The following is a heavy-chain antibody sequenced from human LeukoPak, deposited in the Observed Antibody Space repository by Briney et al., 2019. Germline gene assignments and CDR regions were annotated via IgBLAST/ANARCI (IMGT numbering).Heavy chain of an antibody. CDR3: ARDQGYYDSSGYYYVFSFYDY. D-gene: IGHD3-22*01. CDR1: GFTFSSYW. Sequence: GGSLRLSCAASGFTFSSYWMSWVRQAPGKGLEWVANIKQDGSEKYHVDSVKGRFTISKDNAKNSLYLQMNSLRAEDTAVYYCARDQGYYDSSGYYYVFSFYDYWGQGTLVTVSS. J-gene: IGHJ4*02. CDR2: IKQDGSEK. V-gene: IGHV3-7*01.